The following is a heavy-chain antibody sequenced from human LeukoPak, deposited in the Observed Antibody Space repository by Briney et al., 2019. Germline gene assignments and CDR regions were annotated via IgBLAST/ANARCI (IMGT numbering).Heavy chain of an antibody. CDR2: ILYDGTKK. V-gene: IGHV3-30*18. CDR1: GLTFSSYA. Sequence: PGGSLRLSCEASGLTFSSYAMHWVRQAPGKGLEWVAVILYDGTKKTYADSVKGRFTISRDNSRNTLYLQISSLRPEDTAVYYCAKDHRGGVSYHSAFDIWGQGTMLIVSA. CDR3: AKDHRGGVSYHSAFDI. J-gene: IGHJ3*02. D-gene: IGHD3-16*01.